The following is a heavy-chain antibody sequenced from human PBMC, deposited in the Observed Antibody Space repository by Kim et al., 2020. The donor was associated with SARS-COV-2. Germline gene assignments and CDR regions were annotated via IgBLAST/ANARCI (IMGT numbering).Heavy chain of an antibody. CDR3: ARGRSSCDSSGYYSDAFDI. J-gene: IGHJ3*02. CDR1: GFTFSSYG. D-gene: IGHD3-22*01. Sequence: GGSLRLSCAASGFTFSSYGMHWVRQAPGKGLEWVAVIWYDGSNKYYADSVKGRFTISRDNSKNTLYLQMNSLRAEDTAVYYCARGRSSCDSSGYYSDAFDIWGQGTMVTVSS. CDR2: IWYDGSNK. V-gene: IGHV3-33*01.